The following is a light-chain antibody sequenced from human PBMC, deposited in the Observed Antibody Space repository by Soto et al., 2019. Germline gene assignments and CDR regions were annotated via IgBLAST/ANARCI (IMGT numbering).Light chain of an antibody. Sequence: DIQMTQSPSSLSASVGDRVTITCRASQDITNYLNWYQQKPGKAPKLLMYAASSLQSGVPSRFSGSGSGTDFTLTINSLQPEDFATYYCQQSYSTPWTFGQGTKVEIK. CDR3: QQSYSTPWT. CDR1: QDITNY. V-gene: IGKV1-39*01. J-gene: IGKJ1*01. CDR2: AAS.